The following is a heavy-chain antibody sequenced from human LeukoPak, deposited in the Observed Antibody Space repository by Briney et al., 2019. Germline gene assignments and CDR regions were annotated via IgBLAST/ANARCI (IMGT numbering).Heavy chain of an antibody. CDR3: ARELSSGWYDY. CDR2: MSYDGSNK. D-gene: IGHD6-19*01. V-gene: IGHV3-30-3*01. Sequence: GGSLRLSCAASGFTFSSYNIHWVRRAPGKGLEWVAVMSYDGSNKFYADSVKGRFTISRDNSKNTVYLQVNSLRAEDTAVYYCARELSSGWYDYWGQGTLVTVSS. J-gene: IGHJ4*02. CDR1: GFTFSSYN.